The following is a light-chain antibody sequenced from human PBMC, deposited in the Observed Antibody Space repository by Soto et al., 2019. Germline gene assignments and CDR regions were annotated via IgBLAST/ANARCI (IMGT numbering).Light chain of an antibody. CDR3: QQYGSSPPT. Sequence: EIVLTQSPGTLSLSPGERATLSCRASQSVSSSYLAWYQQKPGQAPRLLIYGASSRATGIPDRFSGSVSGTDFTLTISSLEPEDFAVYYCQQYGSSPPTFGQGTKLEIK. V-gene: IGKV3-20*01. CDR2: GAS. CDR1: QSVSSSY. J-gene: IGKJ2*01.